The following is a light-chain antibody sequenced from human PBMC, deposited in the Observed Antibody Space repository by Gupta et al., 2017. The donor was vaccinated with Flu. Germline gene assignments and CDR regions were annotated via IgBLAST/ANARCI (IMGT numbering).Light chain of an antibody. Sequence: QSVLPQPPSVSETPGQRVTLSCSGGSSSVGSNTLNWYHQRPGTAPKLLIYNDNQRHSVVPDRFSGSRSGTSASVAISGLQSQDEADYYCAARDDSLNGVVFGGGTKLTVL. CDR1: SSSVGSNT. V-gene: IGLV1-44*01. CDR3: AARDDSLNGVV. CDR2: NDN. J-gene: IGLJ3*02.